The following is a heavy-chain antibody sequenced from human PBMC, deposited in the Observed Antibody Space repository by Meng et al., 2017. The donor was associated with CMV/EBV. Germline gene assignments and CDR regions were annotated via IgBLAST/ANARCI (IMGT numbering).Heavy chain of an antibody. CDR2: ISWNSGSI. Sequence: SLKISCAASGFTFDDYAMHRVRQAPGKGLEWVSGISWNSGSIGYADSVKGRFTISRDNAKNSLYLQMNSLRAEDTALYYCAKSGKPRERTYYDFWSGYTYNWFDPWGQGTLVTVSS. V-gene: IGHV3-9*01. CDR3: AKSGKPRERTYYDFWSGYTYNWFDP. D-gene: IGHD3-3*01. J-gene: IGHJ5*02. CDR1: GFTFDDYA.